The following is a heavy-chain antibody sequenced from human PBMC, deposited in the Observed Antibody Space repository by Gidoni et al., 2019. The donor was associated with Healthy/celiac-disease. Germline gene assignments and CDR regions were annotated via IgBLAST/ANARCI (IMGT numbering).Heavy chain of an antibody. CDR2: IYYSGST. V-gene: IGHV4-30-4*01. D-gene: IGHD3-16*01. J-gene: IGHJ3*02. CDR1: SCSLSSGDSS. Sequence: QVQLQESGPGLVKPSQTLSLTCTVSSCSLSSGDSSWRWIRQPPGKGLAWIGYIYYSGSTYYNPSLKSRVTISVDTSKNQFSLKLSSVTAADTAVYYCARDGGRSKAFDIWGQGTMVTVSS. CDR3: ARDGGRSKAFDI.